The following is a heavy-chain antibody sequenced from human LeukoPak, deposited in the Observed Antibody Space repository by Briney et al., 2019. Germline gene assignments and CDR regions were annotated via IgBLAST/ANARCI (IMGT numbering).Heavy chain of an antibody. CDR2: IYSGGST. CDR1: GFTVSTNY. Sequence: GESLRLSCAASGFTVSTNYISWVRQAPGKGLEWVSVIYSGGSTYYADSVKGRFTISRDNSKNTVFLQMNSLRAEDTALYYCAKETTPNFGSGSYSYDYWGQGTLVTVSS. CDR3: AKETTPNFGSGSYSYDY. D-gene: IGHD3-10*01. V-gene: IGHV3-66*01. J-gene: IGHJ4*02.